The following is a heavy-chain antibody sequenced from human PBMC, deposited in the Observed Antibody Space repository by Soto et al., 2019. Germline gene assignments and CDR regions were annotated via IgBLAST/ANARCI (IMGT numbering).Heavy chain of an antibody. CDR3: ARLSATPGGKPYYYDSSGPYDAFDI. D-gene: IGHD3-22*01. J-gene: IGHJ3*02. Sequence: PSETLSLTCTVSGGSISTYYWSWVRQPLGKGLEWIGYIYHSGSTNYNPSLESRVTMSVDTSKNQFSLKLSSVTAADTAVYYCARLSATPGGKPYYYDSSGPYDAFDIWGQGTMVTVSS. V-gene: IGHV4-59*08. CDR1: GGSISTYY. CDR2: IYHSGST.